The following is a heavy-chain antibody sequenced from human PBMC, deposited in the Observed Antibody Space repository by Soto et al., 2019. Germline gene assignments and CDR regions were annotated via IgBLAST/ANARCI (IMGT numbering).Heavy chain of an antibody. CDR3: AREENCSDGICYSEYFQR. V-gene: IGHV1-46*01. J-gene: IGHJ1*01. CDR2: VNPSGGST. Sequence: QVQLVQSGAEVKKPGASVKVSCKASGYIFTAYSMHWVRQAPGQGLEWMGVVNPSGGSTNYAQKFQGRITMTRATSTSTVYMDLSSLPSEETAVYYFAREENCSDGICYSEYFQRWGQGTLVTVSS. CDR1: GYIFTAYS. D-gene: IGHD2-15*01.